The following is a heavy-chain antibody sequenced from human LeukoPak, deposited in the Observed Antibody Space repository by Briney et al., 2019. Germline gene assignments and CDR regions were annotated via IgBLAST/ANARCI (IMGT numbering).Heavy chain of an antibody. CDR2: ISYDGSNK. Sequence: PGGSLRLSCAASGFTFSSYAMHWVHQAPGKGLEWVAVISYDGSNKYYADSVKGRFTISRDNAKNSLYLQMNSLRAEDTAVYYCARDHDSSSCPYFDYWGQGTLVTVSS. CDR1: GFTFSSYA. V-gene: IGHV3-30*04. CDR3: ARDHDSSSCPYFDY. D-gene: IGHD6-13*01. J-gene: IGHJ4*02.